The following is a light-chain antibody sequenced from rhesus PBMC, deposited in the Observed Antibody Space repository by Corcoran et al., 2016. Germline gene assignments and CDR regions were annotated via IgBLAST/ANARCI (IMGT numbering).Light chain of an antibody. V-gene: IGKV3-10*01. CDR2: GAS. CDR1: QSVSSY. J-gene: IGKJ2*01. CDR3: YQHSSGYS. Sequence: PATLSLSPGERATLSCRASQSVSSYLAWYQQKPGQAPRILIYGASSRATGIPDRFSGSGSGTDFTLTISSLEPEDVGVYHCYQHSSGYSFGQGTKVEIK.